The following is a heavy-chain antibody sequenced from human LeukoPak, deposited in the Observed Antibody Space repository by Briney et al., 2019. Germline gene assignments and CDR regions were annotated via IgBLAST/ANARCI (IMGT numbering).Heavy chain of an antibody. CDR2: INPNSGGT. Sequence: ASVKVSCKASGYTFTGYYMHWVRQAPGQGLEWMGWINPNSGGTNYAQKFQGRVTMTRDTSISTAYMELSRLRSGDTAVYYCARDSYSSSWYDYWGQGTLVTVSS. CDR1: GYTFTGYY. D-gene: IGHD6-13*01. J-gene: IGHJ4*02. CDR3: ARDSYSSSWYDY. V-gene: IGHV1-2*02.